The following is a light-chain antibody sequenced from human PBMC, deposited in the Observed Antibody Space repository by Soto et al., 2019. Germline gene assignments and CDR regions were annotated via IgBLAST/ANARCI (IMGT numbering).Light chain of an antibody. CDR1: QSISSW. J-gene: IGKJ1*01. CDR3: QQYNSYPWT. Sequence: DIQMTQSPSTLSASVGDRVTITCRASQSISSWLAWYQQKPGKAPTLLIYKASSLESGVPSRFSGSGSGTEFTLTISILQPDDFATYYCQQYNSYPWTFGQGTKVEIK. V-gene: IGKV1-5*03. CDR2: KAS.